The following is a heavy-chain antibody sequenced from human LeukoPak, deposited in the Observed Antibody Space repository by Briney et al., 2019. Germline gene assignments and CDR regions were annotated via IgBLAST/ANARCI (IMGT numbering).Heavy chain of an antibody. Sequence: SQTLSLTCTVSGGSISSGGYYWGWIRQHPGEGLEWIGYIYYSGSTYYNPSLKSRVTISVDTSKNQFSLKLSSVTAADTAVYYWARGGGGYTQLDYWGQGTLVTVSS. V-gene: IGHV4-31*03. J-gene: IGHJ4*02. CDR3: ARGGGGYTQLDY. D-gene: IGHD5-24*01. CDR1: GGSISSGGYY. CDR2: IYYSGST.